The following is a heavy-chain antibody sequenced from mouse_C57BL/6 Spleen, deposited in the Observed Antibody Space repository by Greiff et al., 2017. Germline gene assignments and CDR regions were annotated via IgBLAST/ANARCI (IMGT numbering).Heavy chain of an antibody. CDR1: GFTFSSYA. V-gene: IGHV5-4*01. D-gene: IGHD1-1*01. Sequence: EVMLVESGGGLVKPGGSLKLSCAASGFTFSSYAMSWVRQTPGKRLEWVATISAGGSYTYYPDNVKGRYTISRDNAKNNLYLQMSHLKAEDTAMYYCARERDYGSSYPYFDYWGQGTTLTVSS. CDR2: ISAGGSYT. J-gene: IGHJ2*01. CDR3: ARERDYGSSYPYFDY.